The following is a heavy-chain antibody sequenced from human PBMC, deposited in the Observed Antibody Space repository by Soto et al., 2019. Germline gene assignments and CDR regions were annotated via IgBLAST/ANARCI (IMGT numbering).Heavy chain of an antibody. CDR1: GLSLSNIW. V-gene: IGHV3-7*01. Sequence: PGGSLRLSCVGSGLSLSNIWTSWVRQASGKGLEWVANIKQGGTETYYVDSVRGRFTISKDHAKNSLYLQMNSLRVEDTALYYCASLDTARVETAGYWGQGTRVTV. J-gene: IGHJ4*02. D-gene: IGHD5-18*01. CDR2: IKQGGTET. CDR3: ASLDTARVETAGY.